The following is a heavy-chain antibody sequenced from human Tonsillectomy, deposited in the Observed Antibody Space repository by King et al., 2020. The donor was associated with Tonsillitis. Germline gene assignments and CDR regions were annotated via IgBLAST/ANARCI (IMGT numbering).Heavy chain of an antibody. CDR1: GFTFRSYS. V-gene: IGHV3-48*01. CDR3: ARDSPYYYDSSAGRLDY. J-gene: IGHJ4*02. Sequence: QLVQSGGGLVQPGGSLRLSCAASGFTFRSYSMNWVRQAPGKGLEWVSYISSSSSTIYYADSVKGRFTISRDNAKNSLYLQMNSLRAEDTAVYYCARDSPYYYDSSAGRLDYWGQGTLVTVSS. CDR2: ISSSSSTI. D-gene: IGHD3-22*01.